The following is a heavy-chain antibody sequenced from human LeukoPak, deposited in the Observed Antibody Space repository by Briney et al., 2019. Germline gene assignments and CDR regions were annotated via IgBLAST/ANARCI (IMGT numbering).Heavy chain of an antibody. D-gene: IGHD3-22*01. CDR3: ARSVDYFDNTGPHMMFDY. CDR2: SDYIGIT. V-gene: IGHV4-59*11. CDR1: GDSITIHY. Sequence: SGPLSLPCNVSGDSITIHYWNGIGQPPRKGREWIGYSDYIGITKYNPSHTSRVSMSVDTSTNQSFLNMNSVTAADTAVYHCARSVDYFDNTGPHMMFDYWGQGSLVTVSS. J-gene: IGHJ4*02.